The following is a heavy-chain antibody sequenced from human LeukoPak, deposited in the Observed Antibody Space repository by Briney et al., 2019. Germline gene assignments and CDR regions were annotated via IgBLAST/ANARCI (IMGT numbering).Heavy chain of an antibody. CDR2: IRPDGGEK. CDR3: AREMFYYYHYMDV. CDR1: GFTFSNYW. Sequence: PGGSLRLSCVVSGFTFSNYWMSWVRQAPGKGLEWVINIRPDGGEKYFVDSVKGRFTISRDNAKNSLYLQMNSLRAEDTAVYYCAREMFYYYHYMDVWGNGATVTVSS. D-gene: IGHD3-10*02. J-gene: IGHJ6*03. V-gene: IGHV3-7*01.